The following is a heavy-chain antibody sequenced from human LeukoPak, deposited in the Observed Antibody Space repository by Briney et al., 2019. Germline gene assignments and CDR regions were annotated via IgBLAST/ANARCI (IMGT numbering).Heavy chain of an antibody. CDR1: GFTFDDYA. CDR3: AKDFPYYDILTGHWGYYFDY. D-gene: IGHD3-9*01. J-gene: IGHJ4*02. V-gene: IGHV3-43D*03. CDR2: ISWDGGST. Sequence: GGSLRLSCAASGFTFDDYAMHWVRQAPGKGLEWVSLISWDGGSTYYADSVKGRFTISRDNSKNTLYLQMNSLRAEDTAVYYCAKDFPYYDILTGHWGYYFDYWGQGTLVTVSS.